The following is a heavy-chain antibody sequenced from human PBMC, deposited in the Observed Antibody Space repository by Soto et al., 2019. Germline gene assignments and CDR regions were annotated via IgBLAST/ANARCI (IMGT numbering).Heavy chain of an antibody. Sequence: GSLRLSCAASGFSFSTYWINWVRQAPGKGLEWVANIKQDGSEKYYVDSVKGRFTISRDNAKNSMDLQMNSLRAEDTAVYYCARGWAFDYWGRGTLVTVSS. CDR3: ARGWAFDY. V-gene: IGHV3-7*01. D-gene: IGHD3-16*01. J-gene: IGHJ4*02. CDR1: GFSFSTYW. CDR2: IKQDGSEK.